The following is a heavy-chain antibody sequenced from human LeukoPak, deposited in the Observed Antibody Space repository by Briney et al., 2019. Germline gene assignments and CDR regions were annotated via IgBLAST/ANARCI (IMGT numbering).Heavy chain of an antibody. CDR2: IYSGGST. CDR3: AKTRGYCSGGSCYGYFDY. D-gene: IGHD2-15*01. Sequence: GGSLRLSCAASGFTVSSNYMSWVRQAPGKGLEWVSVIYSGGSTYYADSVKGRFTISRDNSKNTLYLQMNSLRAEDTAVYYCAKTRGYCSGGSCYGYFDYWGQGTLVTVSS. CDR1: GFTVSSNY. J-gene: IGHJ4*02. V-gene: IGHV3-53*01.